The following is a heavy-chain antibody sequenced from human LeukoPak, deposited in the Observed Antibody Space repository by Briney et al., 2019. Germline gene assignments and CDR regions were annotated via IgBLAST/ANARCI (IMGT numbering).Heavy chain of an antibody. D-gene: IGHD4-23*01. CDR1: GGSISSYY. J-gene: IGHJ4*02. CDR2: IYTSGST. V-gene: IGHV4-4*07. CDR3: ARLSTVARREYYFDY. Sequence: SETLSLTCTVSGGSISSYYWSWIRQPAGQGLEWIGRIYTSGSTNYNPSLKSRVTMSVDTSKNQFSLKLSSVTAADTAVYYCARLSTVARREYYFDYWGQGTLVTVSS.